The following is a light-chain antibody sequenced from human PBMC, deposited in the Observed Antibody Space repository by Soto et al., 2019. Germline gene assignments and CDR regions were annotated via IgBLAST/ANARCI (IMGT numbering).Light chain of an antibody. CDR3: SSYTTSGTPV. Sequence: QSVLTQPASVSGSPGQSITISCTGTSSDVGGYNYLSWYQQHPGKAPKVMIYEVSNRPSGVSNRFSGSKSGNTASLTISGRQAEDEAYYFCSSYTTSGTPVFGGGTKVTVL. CDR1: SSDVGGYNY. CDR2: EVS. V-gene: IGLV2-14*01. J-gene: IGLJ3*02.